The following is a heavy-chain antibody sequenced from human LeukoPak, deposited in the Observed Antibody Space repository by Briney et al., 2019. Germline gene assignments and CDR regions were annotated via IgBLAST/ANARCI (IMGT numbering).Heavy chain of an antibody. D-gene: IGHD3-16*02. CDR1: GDSINSGDYY. J-gene: IGHJ3*01. Sequence: SQTLSLTCTVSGDSINSGDYYWTWIRQPPGKGLEWIGYVYYSWTTDYSPSLKPRLTISADTSRNQFSLKLNSVTAADTAMYYCARGYPHAFDVWGQGTMVTVSS. V-gene: IGHV4-30-4*08. CDR2: VYYSWTT. CDR3: ARGYPHAFDV.